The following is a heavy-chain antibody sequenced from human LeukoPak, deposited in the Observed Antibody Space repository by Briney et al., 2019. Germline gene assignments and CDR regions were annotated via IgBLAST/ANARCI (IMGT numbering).Heavy chain of an antibody. J-gene: IGHJ4*02. CDR3: AKIWRIAAAELDY. V-gene: IGHV3-21*01. D-gene: IGHD6-13*01. CDR2: ISSRSSYI. Sequence: PGGSLRLSCAGSGFTFSNYDMTWVRQAPGKGLEWVSSISSRSSYIYYADSVKGRFTISRDNAKNTLYLQMNSLRAEDTAVYYCAKIWRIAAAELDYWGQGTLVTVSS. CDR1: GFTFSNYD.